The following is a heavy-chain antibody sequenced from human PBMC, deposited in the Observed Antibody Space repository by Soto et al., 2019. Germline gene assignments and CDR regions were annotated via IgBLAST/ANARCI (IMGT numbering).Heavy chain of an antibody. V-gene: IGHV3-23*01. J-gene: IGHJ6*02. D-gene: IGHD2-8*01. CDR1: GFTFSSYA. CDR3: AKDGRSGYCTNGVCYPGYYYYGMDV. Sequence: GGSLRLSCAASGFTFSSYAMSWVRQAPGKGLEWVSAISGSGGSTYYADSVKGRFTISRDNSKNTLYLQMNSLRAEDTAVYYCAKDGRSGYCTNGVCYPGYYYYGMDVWGQGTTVTV. CDR2: ISGSGGST.